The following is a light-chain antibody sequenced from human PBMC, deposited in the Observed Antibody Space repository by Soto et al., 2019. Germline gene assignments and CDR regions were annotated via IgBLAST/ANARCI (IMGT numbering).Light chain of an antibody. CDR1: QSVSSSY. J-gene: IGKJ2*01. CDR3: HQYGNSPLYT. Sequence: EIVMTQSPGTLSLSPGERATLSCRASQSVSSSYSAWYQQKPGQATRLLIYGASSRATGIPDRFSGSGSGTEFTLTISRLEPEDFAVYYCHQYGNSPLYTFGQGTKLEIK. CDR2: GAS. V-gene: IGKV3-20*01.